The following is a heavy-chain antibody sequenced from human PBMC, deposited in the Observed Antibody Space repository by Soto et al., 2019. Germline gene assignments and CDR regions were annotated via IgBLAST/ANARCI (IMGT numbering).Heavy chain of an antibody. Sequence: QVQLKESGPGLVTPSETLSLSCTVSGGFISSYHWSWIRQPPGRGLEWIGDISYTGTTNYDPSLQSRVTMSIDTSKDHFSLNLNSVTAADTAVYFCARDLGYCSSTGCYRAFDSWGQGTLVIVSS. V-gene: IGHV4-59*01. CDR1: GGFISSYH. D-gene: IGHD2-2*02. CDR2: ISYTGTT. CDR3: ARDLGYCSSTGCYRAFDS. J-gene: IGHJ4*02.